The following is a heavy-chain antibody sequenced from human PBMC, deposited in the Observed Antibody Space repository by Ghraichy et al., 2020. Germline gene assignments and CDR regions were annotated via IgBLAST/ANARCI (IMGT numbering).Heavy chain of an antibody. CDR3: AKGSIRSLGELEY. V-gene: IGHV3-23*01. J-gene: IGHJ4*02. CDR2: ISGEGTGANT. D-gene: IGHD1-26*01. CDR1: GFTASYFA. Sequence: GGSLRLSCAASGFTASYFAMSWVRQAPGKGPEWVSAISGEGTGANTHYADAVRGRFTISRDNSKNMLYMEMNSLRVEDTAVYYCAKGSIRSLGELEYWGQGTLVTVSS.